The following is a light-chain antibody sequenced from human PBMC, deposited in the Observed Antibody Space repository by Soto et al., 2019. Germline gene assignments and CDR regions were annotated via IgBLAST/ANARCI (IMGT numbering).Light chain of an antibody. CDR1: PRVSSSY. CDR2: GAT. J-gene: IGKJ1*01. Sequence: EIVLTQCPGNPSLSPRERSTLSCRASPRVSSSYFSWYQQKPGQAPRHPLSGATRRAPGIPDRFSGSGSGKVFTLTFSSVEPEVFAGYYGQHYGSSPSTFGQGTKVDI. V-gene: IGKV3-20*01. CDR3: QHYGSSPST.